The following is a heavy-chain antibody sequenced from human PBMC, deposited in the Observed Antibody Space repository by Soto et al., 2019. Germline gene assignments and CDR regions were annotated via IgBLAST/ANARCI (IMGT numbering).Heavy chain of an antibody. D-gene: IGHD6-19*01. CDR1: GFSLANYP. CDR2: SSPRGDTI. CDR3: AKGPHTNVGWPYYFES. J-gene: IGHJ4*02. V-gene: IGHV3-48*02. Sequence: LRLSCVASGFSLANYPMNWVRQTPGKGLEWISYSSPRGDTIYYADSVEGRFTISRDNARNSLSLHMSSLRDEDSALYYCAKGPHTNVGWPYYFESWGQGVPVTASS.